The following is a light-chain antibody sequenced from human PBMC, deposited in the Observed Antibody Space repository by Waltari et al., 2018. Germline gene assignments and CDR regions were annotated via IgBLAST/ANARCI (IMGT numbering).Light chain of an antibody. J-gene: IGKJ3*01. CDR3: QQGNNIPFT. V-gene: IGKV1-12*01. CDR1: QGISSW. Sequence: DIQMTQSPSSLSASVGDKVNITCRASQGISSWLAWYQQKPGKAPKLLIYGASSLQSGVPSRFSGSGSGADYTLTISSLQPEDSATYYCQQGNNIPFTFGPGTKVDIK. CDR2: GAS.